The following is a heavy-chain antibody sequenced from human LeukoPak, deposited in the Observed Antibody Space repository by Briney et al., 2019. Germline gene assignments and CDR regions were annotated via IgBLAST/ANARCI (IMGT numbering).Heavy chain of an antibody. D-gene: IGHD5-18*01. CDR1: GGSIYSRSNY. V-gene: IGHV4-39*07. J-gene: IGHJ4*02. CDR2: INHSGST. Sequence: SETLSLTCTVSGGSIYSRSNYWAWIRQPPGKGLEWIGEINHSGSTNYNPSLKSRVTISVDTSKNQFSLKLSSVTAADTAVYYCARGSGYSPLRYWGQGTLVTVSS. CDR3: ARGSGYSPLRY.